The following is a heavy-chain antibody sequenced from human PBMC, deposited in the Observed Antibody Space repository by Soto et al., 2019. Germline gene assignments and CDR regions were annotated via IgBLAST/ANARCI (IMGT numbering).Heavy chain of an antibody. CDR3: ARGGRGYSSAPRYYLDY. D-gene: IGHD5-18*01. Sequence: QVQLVQSGSEVKKPGSSVKVSCKASGCSFSSNPISWVRQAPGQGLEWMAGIIPIFATVHYAQKFQGRVTITADEPTRTAYMELTSLRSEDTAVYFCARGGRGYSSAPRYYLDYWGQGTLVTAS. CDR2: IIPIFATV. V-gene: IGHV1-69*01. CDR1: GCSFSSNP. J-gene: IGHJ4*02.